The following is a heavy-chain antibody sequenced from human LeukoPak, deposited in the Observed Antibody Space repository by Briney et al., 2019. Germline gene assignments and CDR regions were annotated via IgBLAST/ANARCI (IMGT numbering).Heavy chain of an antibody. J-gene: IGHJ4*02. CDR1: GFAFSDYY. CDR3: ARAPTALSFYSPDYFDY. D-gene: IGHD2/OR15-2a*01. CDR2: ISSSGSTI. V-gene: IGHV3-11*01. Sequence: GGSLRLPCAASGFAFSDYYMSWIRQAPGKGLEWLSYISSSGSTIYYADSVKGRFTISRDNAKNSLYLQMNSLRAEDTAVYYCARAPTALSFYSPDYFDYWGQGTLVTVSS.